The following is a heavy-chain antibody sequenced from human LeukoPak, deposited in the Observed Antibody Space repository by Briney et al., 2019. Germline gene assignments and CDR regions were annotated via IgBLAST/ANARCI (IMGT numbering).Heavy chain of an antibody. D-gene: IGHD2-21*02. V-gene: IGHV3-23*01. CDR1: GFSFSSYA. CDR3: AKHTGGDCYSGFDY. Sequence: GGSLRLSCAASGFSFSSYAMSWVRQAPGKGLDWVSAISGSGGSTYYADSVRGRLTISRDNSKDTLYLQMNSLRAEDTAVYYCAKHTGGDCYSGFDYWGQGALVPVSS. J-gene: IGHJ4*02. CDR2: ISGSGGST.